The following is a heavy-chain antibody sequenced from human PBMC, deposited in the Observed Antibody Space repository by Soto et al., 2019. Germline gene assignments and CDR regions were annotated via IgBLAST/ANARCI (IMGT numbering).Heavy chain of an antibody. D-gene: IGHD3-3*01. CDR3: ARDELGGAYDFWH. CDR1: GITVTNCS. V-gene: IGHV3-66*01. CDR2: ISSAGGT. Sequence: EVQLVESGGGLVQPGGSLRLSCAASGITVTNCSMTWVRQAPGKGLEWVSVISSAGGTYYADSVKGRFTISRDNYRNTLYLQMNTLRAEDTAVYYCARDELGGAYDFWHGGQGTLVTVSS. J-gene: IGHJ4*02.